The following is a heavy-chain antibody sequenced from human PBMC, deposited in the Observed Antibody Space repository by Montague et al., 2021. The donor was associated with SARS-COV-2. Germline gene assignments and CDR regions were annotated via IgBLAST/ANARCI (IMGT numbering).Heavy chain of an antibody. D-gene: IGHD3-16*02. Sequence: LRLSCAASGFTFSSYAMHWVRQAPGKGLEWVAVISYDGSNKYYADSVKGRFTISRDNSRNTLYLQMNSLRAEDTAVYYCARDNYDYVWGSYRYIYWGQGTLVTVSS. CDR2: ISYDGSNK. CDR3: ARDNYDYVWGSYRYIY. CDR1: GFTFSSYA. V-gene: IGHV3-30*04. J-gene: IGHJ4*02.